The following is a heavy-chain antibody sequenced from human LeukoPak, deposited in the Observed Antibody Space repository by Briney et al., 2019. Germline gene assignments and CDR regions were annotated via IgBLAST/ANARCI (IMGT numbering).Heavy chain of an antibody. V-gene: IGHV3-9*01. J-gene: IGHJ3*02. D-gene: IGHD2-15*01. CDR2: ISWNSGSI. CDR1: GFTFDDYA. CDR3: AKDLLGHDAFDI. Sequence: GGSLRLSCAASGFTFDDYAMHWVRQARGKGLEWVSGISWNSGSIGYADSVKGRFTISRDNARNSLYLQMNSLRAEDTALYYCAKDLLGHDAFDIWGQGTMVTVSS.